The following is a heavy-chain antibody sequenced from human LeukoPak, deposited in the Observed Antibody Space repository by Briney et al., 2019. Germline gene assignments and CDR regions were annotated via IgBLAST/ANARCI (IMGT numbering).Heavy chain of an antibody. CDR3: TRVGKFFWDFDY. J-gene: IGHJ4*02. Sequence: PAGGSLRLSCTTSGFTFGDFVMSWFRQAPGKGLGWVGFIRSKTQGATTEYAASVKGRFTISRDDSKSSVYLQMNSLKSEDTALYYCTRVGKFFWDFDYWGQGTLVTVSS. V-gene: IGHV3-49*03. CDR2: IRSKTQGATT. CDR1: GFTFGDFV. D-gene: IGHD3-3*01.